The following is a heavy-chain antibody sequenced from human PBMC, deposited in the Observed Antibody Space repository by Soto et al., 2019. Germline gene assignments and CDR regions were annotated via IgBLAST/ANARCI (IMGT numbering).Heavy chain of an antibody. V-gene: IGHV3-30*18. J-gene: IGHJ6*02. Sequence: GGSLRLSCAASGFTFSSYGMHWVRQAPGKGLEWVAVISYDGSNKYYADSVKGRFTISRDNSKNTLYLQMNSLRAEDTAVYYCAKGMVRGVTVFYGMDVWGQGTTVTVSS. CDR1: GFTFSSYG. CDR3: AKGMVRGVTVFYGMDV. D-gene: IGHD3-10*01. CDR2: ISYDGSNK.